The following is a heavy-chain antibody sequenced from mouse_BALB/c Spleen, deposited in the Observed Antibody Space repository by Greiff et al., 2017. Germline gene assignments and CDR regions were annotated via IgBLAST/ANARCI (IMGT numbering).Heavy chain of an antibody. D-gene: IGHD2-1*01. J-gene: IGHJ3*01. CDR3: ARGGGNYPFAY. CDR1: GFNIKDYY. CDR2: IDPENGNT. V-gene: IGHV14-1*02. Sequence: EVKLVESGAELVRPGALVKLSCKASGFNIKDYYMHWVKQRPEQGLEWIGWIDPENGNTIYDPKFQGKASITADTSSNTAYLQLSSLTSEDTAVYYCARGGGNYPFAYWGQGTLVTVSA.